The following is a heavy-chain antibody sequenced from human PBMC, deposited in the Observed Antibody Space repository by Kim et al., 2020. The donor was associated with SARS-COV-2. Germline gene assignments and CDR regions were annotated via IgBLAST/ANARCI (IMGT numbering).Heavy chain of an antibody. Sequence: SETLSLTCAVYGGSFSGYYWSWIRQPPGKGLEWIGEINHSGSTNYNPSLKSRVTISVDTSKNQFSLKLSSVTAADTAVYYCARMGDGDYSFDYWGQGTLVTVSS. V-gene: IGHV4-34*01. J-gene: IGHJ4*02. CDR2: INHSGST. CDR1: GGSFSGYY. D-gene: IGHD4-17*01. CDR3: ARMGDGDYSFDY.